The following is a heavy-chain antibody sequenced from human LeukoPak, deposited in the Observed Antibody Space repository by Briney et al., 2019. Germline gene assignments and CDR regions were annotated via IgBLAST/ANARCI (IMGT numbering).Heavy chain of an antibody. CDR3: AKDRIAVAIYYFDY. V-gene: IGHV3-30*18. D-gene: IGHD6-19*01. CDR2: ISYDGSNK. J-gene: IGHJ4*02. Sequence: GGSLRLSCAASGFTFSSYGMHWVRQAPGKGLEWVAVISYDGSNKYYADSVKGRFTTSRDNSKNTLYLQMNSLRAEDTAVYYCAKDRIAVAIYYFDYWGQGTLVTVSS. CDR1: GFTFSSYG.